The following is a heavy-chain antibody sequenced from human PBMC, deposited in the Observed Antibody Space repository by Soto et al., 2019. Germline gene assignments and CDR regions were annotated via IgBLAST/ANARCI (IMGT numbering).Heavy chain of an antibody. D-gene: IGHD4-17*01. CDR3: XXAGDYDLLTFDH. CDR1: GFSLSTYHMG. CDR2: IYWDDDK. Sequence: QITLKESGPTLVRPAQTLTLTCDFSGFSLSTYHMGVAWIRQPPGKALEWLALIYWDDDKRYSPSLKDRLAISKGTSSNQVVLTITNVDPGDTXXXXXXXAGDYDLLTFDHWGPGTLVTXSS. V-gene: IGHV2-5*02. J-gene: IGHJ4*02.